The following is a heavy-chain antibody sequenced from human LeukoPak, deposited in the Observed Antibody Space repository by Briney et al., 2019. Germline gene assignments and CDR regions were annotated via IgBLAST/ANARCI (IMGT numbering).Heavy chain of an antibody. J-gene: IGHJ5*02. D-gene: IGHD6-19*01. Sequence: SETLSLTCTVSGGSISSSSYYWGWIRQPRGKGLEWIGSIYYSGSTYYNPSRKSRVTISVDTSKNQFSLKLSSVTAADTAVYYCARDHSSGWYGGWFDPWGQGTLVTVSS. CDR3: ARDHSSGWYGGWFDP. CDR2: IYYSGST. V-gene: IGHV4-39*07. CDR1: GGSISSSSYY.